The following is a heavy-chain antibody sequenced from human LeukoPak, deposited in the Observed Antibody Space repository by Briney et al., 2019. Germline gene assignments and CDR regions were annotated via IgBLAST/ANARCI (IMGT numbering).Heavy chain of an antibody. D-gene: IGHD4-17*01. V-gene: IGHV3-74*01. CDR1: GFTFSNYW. CDR3: AKGVPTTTVRRFDY. CDR2: MSGDGSST. J-gene: IGHJ4*02. Sequence: GGSLRLSCAASGFTFSNYWMNWVRQVPGKGLMWVSRMSGDGSSTNYADSVKGRFTISRGNSKNTLYLQMNSLRAEDTAVYYCAKGVPTTTVRRFDYWGQGTLATVSS.